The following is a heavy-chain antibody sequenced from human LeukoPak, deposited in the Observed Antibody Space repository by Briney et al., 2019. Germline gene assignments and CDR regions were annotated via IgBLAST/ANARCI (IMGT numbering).Heavy chain of an antibody. D-gene: IGHD2/OR15-2a*01. Sequence: SETLSLTCTVYGGSISSYYWSWIRQPAGKGLEWIGLIYSSAITYYNPSLNSRVTLSVDTSKNHFSLKLTAVTAAVTAVYYCARHGSPQNGLDVWGPGTTVTVSS. CDR3: ARHGSPQNGLDV. CDR1: GGSISSYY. J-gene: IGHJ6*02. V-gene: IGHV4-4*07. CDR2: IYSSAIT.